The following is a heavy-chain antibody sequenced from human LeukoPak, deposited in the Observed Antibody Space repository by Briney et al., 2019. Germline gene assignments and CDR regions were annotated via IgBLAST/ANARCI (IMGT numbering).Heavy chain of an antibody. Sequence: SETLSLTCTVSGGSISSYYWSWIRQPAGKGLEWIGRIYTSGSTNYNPSLKSRVTISVDTSKNQFSLKLSSVTAADTAVYYCARGGRAVRAYYFDYWGQGTLVTVSS. D-gene: IGHD3-10*01. CDR3: ARGGRAVRAYYFDY. CDR2: IYTSGST. CDR1: GGSISSYY. J-gene: IGHJ4*02. V-gene: IGHV4-4*07.